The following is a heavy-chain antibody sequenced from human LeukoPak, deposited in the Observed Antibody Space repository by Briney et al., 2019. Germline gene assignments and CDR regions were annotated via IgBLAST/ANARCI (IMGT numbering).Heavy chain of an antibody. Sequence: SETLSLTCAVYSGSFSGYYWGWIRQPPGKGLEWIGEINHSGSTNYNPSLKSRVTISVDTSKNQFSLKLSSVTAADTAVYYCARGQGGYCSGGSCYSKRAQYNWFDPWGRGTLVTVSS. CDR3: ARGQGGYCSGGSCYSKRAQYNWFDP. D-gene: IGHD2-15*01. CDR2: INHSGST. V-gene: IGHV4-34*01. J-gene: IGHJ5*02. CDR1: SGSFSGYY.